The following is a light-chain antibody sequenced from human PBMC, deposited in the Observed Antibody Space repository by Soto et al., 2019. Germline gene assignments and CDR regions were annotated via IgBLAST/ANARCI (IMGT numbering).Light chain of an antibody. Sequence: QSALTQPPSASGSPGQSVTISCTGASSDIGGYNYVSWYQQHPGKAPKLMIYEVTKRPSGVPDRFSGSKSGNTASLTVSGLQAEDEADYYCSSYAGRNNFVFGTGTKVTVL. CDR3: SSYAGRNNFV. CDR2: EVT. CDR1: SSDIGGYNY. J-gene: IGLJ1*01. V-gene: IGLV2-8*01.